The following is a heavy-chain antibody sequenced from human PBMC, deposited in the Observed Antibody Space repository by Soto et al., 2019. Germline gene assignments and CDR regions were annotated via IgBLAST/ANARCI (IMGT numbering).Heavy chain of an antibody. CDR2: IYHSGST. Sequence: QVQLQESGPGLVKPSETLSLTCAVSGDSITSTNWWSWVRQSPGKGLEWLAEIYHSGSTNYTPSHERRDTLAGDKSKNQFSLKLSAVTAADTAVYYCAGEVVEPTAIGYWFDPWGQGTLVTVSS. CDR3: AGEVVEPTAIGYWFDP. J-gene: IGHJ5*02. CDR1: GDSITSTNW. V-gene: IGHV4-4*02. D-gene: IGHD2-2*02.